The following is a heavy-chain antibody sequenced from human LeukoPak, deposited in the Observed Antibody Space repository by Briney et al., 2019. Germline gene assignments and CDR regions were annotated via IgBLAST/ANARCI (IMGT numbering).Heavy chain of an antibody. D-gene: IGHD3-3*01. J-gene: IGHJ6*03. V-gene: IGHV1-2*02. CDR1: GYTFTGYY. Sequence: ASVKVSCKASGYTFTGYYMHWVRQAPGQGLEWMGWINPNSGGTNYAQKFQGRVTMTRDTSISTAYMELSRLRSDDTAVYYCARDLGEWDFWSGYYYYYYMDVWGKGTTVTVSS. CDR2: INPNSGGT. CDR3: ARDLGEWDFWSGYYYYYYMDV.